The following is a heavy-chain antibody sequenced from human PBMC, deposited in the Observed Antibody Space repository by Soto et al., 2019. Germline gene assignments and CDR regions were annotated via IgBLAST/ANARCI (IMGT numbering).Heavy chain of an antibody. CDR2: IIANGGT. D-gene: IGHD3-10*01. Sequence: EVQVLESGGGLVQRGGSLRLSCAASGFTFNHYAMSWVRQAPGKGLEWVSIIIANGGTFYADSVKGRFTISRDNSKNTVYLQMSSLRVEDTAIYYCAKVRASYLSASYFYYGLDVWGQGTTVTVSS. CDR1: GFTFNHYA. V-gene: IGHV3-23*01. J-gene: IGHJ6*02. CDR3: AKVRASYLSASYFYYGLDV.